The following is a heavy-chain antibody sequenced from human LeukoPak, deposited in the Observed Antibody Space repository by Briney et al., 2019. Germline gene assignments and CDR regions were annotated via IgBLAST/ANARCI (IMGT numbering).Heavy chain of an antibody. V-gene: IGHV4-59*01. CDR3: ARAYYDILTS. CDR2: IYYSGST. CDR1: GGSISSYY. D-gene: IGHD3-9*01. J-gene: IGHJ5*02. Sequence: SETLSLTCTVSGGSISSYYWSWIRQPPGKGLEWIGYIYYSGSTNYNPSLKSRVTISVDTSKNQFSLKLSSVTAADTAVYYCARAYYDILTSWGQGTLVTVSS.